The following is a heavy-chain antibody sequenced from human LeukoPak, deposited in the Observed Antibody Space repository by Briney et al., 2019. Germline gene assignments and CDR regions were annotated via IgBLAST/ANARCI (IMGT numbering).Heavy chain of an antibody. CDR1: GFTFSSYA. V-gene: IGHV3-30-3*01. D-gene: IGHD5-24*01. J-gene: IGHJ4*02. Sequence: GGSLRLSCAASGFTFSSYALHWVRQAPGKGLEWVAIISHDGNTKHYADSVKGRFTISRDNSKDTPYPQMNSLRAEDTAVYYCAREGGDGYNVGFDYWGQGTLVTVSS. CDR2: ISHDGNTK. CDR3: AREGGDGYNVGFDY.